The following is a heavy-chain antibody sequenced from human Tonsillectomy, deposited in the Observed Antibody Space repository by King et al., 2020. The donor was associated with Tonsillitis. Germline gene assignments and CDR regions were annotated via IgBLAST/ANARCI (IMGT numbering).Heavy chain of an antibody. J-gene: IGHJ4*02. CDR3: ARVSGSGSYLDYYFDY. CDR1: GGTFSSYA. Sequence: QVQLVQSGAEVKKPGSSVKVSCKASGGTFSSYAISWVRQAPGQGLEWMGGIIPIFGTANYAQKFQGRVTITADESTSTAYMELSSLGSEDTAVYYWARVSGSGSYLDYYFDYWGQGTLVTVSS. V-gene: IGHV1-69*12. D-gene: IGHD1-26*01. CDR2: IIPIFGTA.